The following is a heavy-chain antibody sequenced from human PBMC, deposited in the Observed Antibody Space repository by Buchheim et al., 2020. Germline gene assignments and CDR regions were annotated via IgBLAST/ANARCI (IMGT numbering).Heavy chain of an antibody. D-gene: IGHD6-19*01. Sequence: EVQLVESGGGLVQPGGSLRLSCAASGFTFSSYSMNWVRQAPGKGLEWVSYISSSSSTIYYADSVKGRFTISIDNAKNSLYLQMNSLRAEDTAVYYCARIAVAGRRNWFDPWGQGTL. J-gene: IGHJ5*02. CDR3: ARIAVAGRRNWFDP. CDR2: ISSSSSTI. CDR1: GFTFSSYS. V-gene: IGHV3-48*01.